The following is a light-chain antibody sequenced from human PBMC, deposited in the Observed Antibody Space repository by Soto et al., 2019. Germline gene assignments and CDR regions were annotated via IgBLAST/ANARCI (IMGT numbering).Light chain of an antibody. J-gene: IGLJ1*01. Sequence: QSALAQPSPVSGSPGPAIPISCTGSSNDVGGYNTVSWYQQYPGKAPKLMIHDVNNRPSGVSNRFSGSKSGNTASLTISGLQAEDEAEYYCSSYTSSTSYVFGSGTKVTVL. CDR1: SNDVGGYNT. V-gene: IGLV2-14*01. CDR3: SSYTSSTSYV. CDR2: DVN.